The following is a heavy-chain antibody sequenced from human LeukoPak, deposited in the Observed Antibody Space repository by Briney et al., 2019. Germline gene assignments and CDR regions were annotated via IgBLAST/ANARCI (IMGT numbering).Heavy chain of an antibody. CDR1: GFTFSRFG. D-gene: IGHD2-21*02. J-gene: IGHJ4*01. CDR3: ARDSAPYCGGVCYFDY. V-gene: IGHV3-33*01. Sequence: GGSLRLSCAASGFTFSRFGMHWVRQAPGKGLEWEAVIWFDGSSTYYADSVKGRFTISRDNSKNMLYLQMNSLRVEDTGVYFCARDSAPYCGGVCYFDYWGHGTLVTVSS. CDR2: IWFDGSST.